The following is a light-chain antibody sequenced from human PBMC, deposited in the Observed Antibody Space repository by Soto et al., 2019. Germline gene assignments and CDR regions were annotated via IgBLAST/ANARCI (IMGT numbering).Light chain of an antibody. CDR2: GAS. J-gene: IGKJ4*01. CDR3: QQYNSWPLT. V-gene: IGKV3-15*01. CDR1: QSVSDN. Sequence: EVVMSQSPATLSVSPGERATLSCRASQSVSDNLAWYQQKPGQAPRLLIYGASTRATGITARFSGGGSGTEFTLTISSLQSEDFAVYYCQQYNSWPLTFGGGTKV.